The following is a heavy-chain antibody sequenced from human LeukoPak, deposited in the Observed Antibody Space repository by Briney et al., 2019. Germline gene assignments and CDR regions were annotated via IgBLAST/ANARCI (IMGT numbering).Heavy chain of an antibody. CDR3: ARDEVYCSGGSRFNWFDP. V-gene: IGHV3-21*01. CDR2: ISSSSSYI. Sequence: SGGSLRLSCAASGFTFSSYSMNWVRQAPGKGLEWVSSISSSSSYIYYADSVKGRFTISRDNAKNSLYLQMNSLRAEDTAVYYCARDEVYCSGGSRFNWFDPWGQGTLVTVSS. J-gene: IGHJ5*02. CDR1: GFTFSSYS. D-gene: IGHD2-15*01.